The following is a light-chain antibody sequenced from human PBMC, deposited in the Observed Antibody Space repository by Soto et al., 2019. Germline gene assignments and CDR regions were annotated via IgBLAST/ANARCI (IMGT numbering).Light chain of an antibody. V-gene: IGKV2-24*01. CDR2: KTS. CDR1: QSLVHRDGNTY. Sequence: DLVMTQTPLSSPVTLGQPASISCRSSQSLVHRDGNTYLSWLQQRPGQPPRLLVYKTSNRFSGVPGRFSGSGEGTDFTLKISRVEAEDVGVYYCMQVTQFPYTFGQGTKLEIK. CDR3: MQVTQFPYT. J-gene: IGKJ2*01.